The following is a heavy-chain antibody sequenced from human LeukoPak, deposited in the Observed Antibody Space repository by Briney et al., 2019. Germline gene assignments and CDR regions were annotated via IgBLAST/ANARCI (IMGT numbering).Heavy chain of an antibody. CDR2: INPNSGGT. Sequence: ASVKVSCKASGYTFTGYYMHWVRQAPGQGLEWMGWINPNSGGTNYAQKFQGRVTMTRDTSISTAYMELSRLRSDDTAVYYCARQRYSSSWYPGPFDYWGQGTLVTVSS. J-gene: IGHJ4*02. V-gene: IGHV1-2*02. CDR3: ARQRYSSSWYPGPFDY. CDR1: GYTFTGYY. D-gene: IGHD6-13*01.